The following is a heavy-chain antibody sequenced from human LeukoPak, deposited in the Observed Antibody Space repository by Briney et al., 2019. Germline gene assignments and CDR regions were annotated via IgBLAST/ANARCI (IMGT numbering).Heavy chain of an antibody. J-gene: IGHJ3*02. CDR2: INPNSGGT. V-gene: IGHV1-2*02. CDR3: LRPSGPAGFDI. D-gene: IGHD2-2*01. CDR1: GYTFTGYY. Sequence: ASVKVPCKASGYTFTGYYMHWVRQAPGQGLEWMGWINPNSGGTNYAQKFQGRVTMTRDTSISTAYMELSRLRSDDTAVYYCLRPSGPAGFDIWGQGTMVTVSS.